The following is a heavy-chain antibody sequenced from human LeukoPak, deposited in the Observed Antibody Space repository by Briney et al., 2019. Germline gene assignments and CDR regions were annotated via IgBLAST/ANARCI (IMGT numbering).Heavy chain of an antibody. Sequence: GASVKVSCKASGGTFSSYAISWVRQAPGQGVEWMGRIISIFGIANYAQKFQGRVTITADKSTSTAYMELSSLRSEDTAVYYCARGELGSANWFDPWGQGTLVTVSS. CDR2: IISIFGIA. CDR1: GGTFSSYA. V-gene: IGHV1-69*04. J-gene: IGHJ5*02. D-gene: IGHD3-10*01. CDR3: ARGELGSANWFDP.